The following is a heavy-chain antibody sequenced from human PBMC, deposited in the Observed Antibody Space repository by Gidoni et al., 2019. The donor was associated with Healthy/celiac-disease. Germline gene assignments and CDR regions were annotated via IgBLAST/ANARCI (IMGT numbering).Heavy chain of an antibody. D-gene: IGHD6-19*01. Sequence: QVQLVQSGAEVKKPGASVKVSCKAYGYPFTSYDINWVRQATGQGLEWMGWMNPNSGNTGYAQKFQGRVTMTRNTSISTAYMELSSLRSEDTAVYYCARGLDEQWLEGGWFDPWGQGTLVTVSS. J-gene: IGHJ5*02. CDR1: GYPFTSYD. CDR2: MNPNSGNT. V-gene: IGHV1-8*01. CDR3: ARGLDEQWLEGGWFDP.